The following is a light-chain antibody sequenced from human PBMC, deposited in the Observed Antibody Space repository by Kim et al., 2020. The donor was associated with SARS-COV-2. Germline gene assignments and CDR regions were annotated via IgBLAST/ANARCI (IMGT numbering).Light chain of an antibody. CDR2: SVS. Sequence: QSALTQPASVSGSPGQSITISCTGTSSDVGAYNYVSWYQQQPGKAPKHIIYSVSNRPSWVSNRFSGSKSGNTASLTISGLQAEDEADYYCSSYTSSNTGVFGGGTQLTVL. V-gene: IGLV2-14*03. J-gene: IGLJ2*01. CDR3: SSYTSSNTGV. CDR1: SSDVGAYNY.